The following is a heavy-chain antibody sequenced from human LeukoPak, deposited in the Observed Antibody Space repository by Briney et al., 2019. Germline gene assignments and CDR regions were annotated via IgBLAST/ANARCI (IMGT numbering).Heavy chain of an antibody. Sequence: ASVKVSCKASGGTFSSYAISWVRQAPGQGLEWMGRIIPILGIANYAQKFQGRVTITADKSTSTAYMELSSLRSEDTAVYYCASLVDTAMGGDYWGQGTLVTVSS. J-gene: IGHJ4*02. CDR1: GGTFSSYA. CDR3: ASLVDTAMGGDY. V-gene: IGHV1-69*04. D-gene: IGHD5-18*01. CDR2: IIPILGIA.